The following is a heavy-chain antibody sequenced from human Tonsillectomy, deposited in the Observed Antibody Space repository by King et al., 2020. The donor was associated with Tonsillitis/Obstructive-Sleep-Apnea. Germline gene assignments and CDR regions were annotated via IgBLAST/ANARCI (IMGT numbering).Heavy chain of an antibody. V-gene: IGHV1-46*01. CDR3: AREASITMRVDRPYFSGRLSWFDP. Sequence: VQLVESGAEVKKPGASVKVSCKASGYTFTSYYMYWVRQAPGQGLEWMGIINPSGGGTSNAQKFQGRITMTRDTSTSTVYMELSSLRSEDTALYYCAREASITMRVDRPYFSGRLSWFDPWGQGPLVTVSS. J-gene: IGHJ5*02. CDR2: INPSGGGT. CDR1: GYTFTSYY. D-gene: IGHD3-22*01.